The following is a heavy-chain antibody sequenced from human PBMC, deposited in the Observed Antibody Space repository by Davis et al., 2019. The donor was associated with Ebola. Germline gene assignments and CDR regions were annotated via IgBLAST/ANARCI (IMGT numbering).Heavy chain of an antibody. J-gene: IGHJ4*02. V-gene: IGHV3-23*01. Sequence: GGSLRLSCADSVITFSSYAMSWVRQAPGKGLEWVSAIIGSGGITYYADSVKGRFTISRDNSKNTLYLQMDSLRAEDTAVYYCAKGSMTSYWGQGTLVTVSS. CDR1: VITFSSYA. CDR3: AKGSMTSY. CDR2: IIGSGGIT.